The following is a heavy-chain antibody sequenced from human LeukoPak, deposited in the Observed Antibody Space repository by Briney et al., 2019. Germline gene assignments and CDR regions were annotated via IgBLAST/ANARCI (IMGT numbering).Heavy chain of an antibody. Sequence: GGSLRLSCAASGFTFSSSDMSWVRQAPGSGLEWVSSIRHSDSNTYYADSVMGRFTISRDNSKNTLYLQMNSLRAEDTAVYYCARDLGGADYWGQGTLVTVSS. CDR2: IRHSDSNT. V-gene: IGHV3-23*05. CDR3: ARDLGGADY. D-gene: IGHD4-23*01. CDR1: GFTFSSSD. J-gene: IGHJ4*02.